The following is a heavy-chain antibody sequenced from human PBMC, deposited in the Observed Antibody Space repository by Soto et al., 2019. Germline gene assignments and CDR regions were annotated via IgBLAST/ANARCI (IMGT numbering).Heavy chain of an antibody. J-gene: IGHJ6*02. CDR1: GYTFTSYG. CDR2: ISAYNGNT. D-gene: IGHD3-22*01. V-gene: IGHV1-18*01. CDR3: AMTYYYDSGGKTYFYYGMDV. Sequence: ASVKVSCKASGYTFTSYGISWVRQAPGQGLEWMGWISAYNGNTNYAQKLQGRVTMTTDTSTSTAYMELRSLRSDDTAVYYCAMTYYYDSGGKTYFYYGMDVWGQGTTVTVSS.